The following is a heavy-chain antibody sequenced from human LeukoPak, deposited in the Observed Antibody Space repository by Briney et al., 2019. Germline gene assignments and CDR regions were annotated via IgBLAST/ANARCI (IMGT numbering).Heavy chain of an antibody. D-gene: IGHD2-8*01. CDR1: VGSLSGYY. J-gene: IGHJ4*02. Sequence: SETLSLTLAVYVGSLSGYYWSGIRQPPGKGLEWIGEINHSGSTNYNPSRKSRVTISVDTSQNQFSLTLRSVTAADTAVYYCARDPHCTNGVCLDYWGQGTLVTVSS. V-gene: IGHV4-34*01. CDR2: INHSGST. CDR3: ARDPHCTNGVCLDY.